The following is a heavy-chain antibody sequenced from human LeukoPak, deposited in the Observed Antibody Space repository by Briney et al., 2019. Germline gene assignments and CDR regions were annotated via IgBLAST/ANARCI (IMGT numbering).Heavy chain of an antibody. V-gene: IGHV1-18*01. CDR1: GYTFTSYG. Sequence: GASVKVSCKASGYTFTSYGISWVRQAPGQGLEWMGWISAYNGNTNYAQKLQGRVTMTTDTSTSTAYMELRSLRSDDTAVYYCARTIYDYVWGSYRYVDYWGQGTLVTVSS. J-gene: IGHJ4*02. CDR2: ISAYNGNT. CDR3: ARTIYDYVWGSYRYVDY. D-gene: IGHD3-16*02.